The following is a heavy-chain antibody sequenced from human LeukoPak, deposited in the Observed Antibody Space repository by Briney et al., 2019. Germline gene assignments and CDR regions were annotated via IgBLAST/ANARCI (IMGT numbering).Heavy chain of an antibody. J-gene: IGHJ5*02. Sequence: SETLSPTCTVSGGSISSYYWTWIRQPPGKGLEWIGSIYYSGSTYYNPSLKSRVTISVDTSKNQFSLKLSSVTAADTAVYYCARLPLVPAASNRGSASWFDPWGQGTLVTVSS. D-gene: IGHD2-2*01. V-gene: IGHV4-59*05. CDR2: IYYSGST. CDR3: ARLPLVPAASNRGSASWFDP. CDR1: GGSISSYY.